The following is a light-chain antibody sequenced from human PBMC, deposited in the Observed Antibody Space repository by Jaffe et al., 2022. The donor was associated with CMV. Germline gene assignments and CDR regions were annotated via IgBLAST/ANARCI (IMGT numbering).Light chain of an antibody. Sequence: IVLTQTPGTLSLSPGERAALSCRASQSISSSFLAWYQQKPGQPPRLLTFGASMRAAGVPQRFAGSGSGTDFTLTISRLESEDFAVYYCQLYRSARPTFGQGTKVEIK. CDR3: QLYRSARPT. CDR2: GAS. V-gene: IGKV3-20*01. CDR1: QSISSSF. J-gene: IGKJ1*01.